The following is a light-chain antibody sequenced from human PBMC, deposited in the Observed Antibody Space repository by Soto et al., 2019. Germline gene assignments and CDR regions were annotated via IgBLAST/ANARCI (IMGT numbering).Light chain of an antibody. CDR2: GAS. CDR1: QSVSSN. V-gene: IGKV3D-15*01. Sequence: EIVMTQSPATLSVSPGEGATLSCRASQSVSSNLAWYQHKPGQAPRLLIYGASLRATGIPARFSGSGSGTDFTLTISSLQPEDFATYYCQQSYSTPPYTFGQGTKLEIK. J-gene: IGKJ2*01. CDR3: QQSYSTPPYT.